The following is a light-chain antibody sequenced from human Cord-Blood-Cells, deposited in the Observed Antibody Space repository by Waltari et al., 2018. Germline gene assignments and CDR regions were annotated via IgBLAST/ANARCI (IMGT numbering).Light chain of an antibody. CDR3: QAWDSSTV. V-gene: IGLV3-1*01. CDR1: KLGDKY. CDR2: QDS. Sequence: SYELTQPPSVSVSPGQTASITCSGEKLGDKYACWYQQKPGQSPVLVIYQDSKRPSGIPERFSGSNSGNTATLTISGTQAMDEADYYCQAWDSSTVFGTGTKVTVL. J-gene: IGLJ1*01.